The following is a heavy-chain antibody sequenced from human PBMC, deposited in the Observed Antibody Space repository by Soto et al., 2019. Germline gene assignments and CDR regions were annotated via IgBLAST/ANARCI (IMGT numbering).Heavy chain of an antibody. V-gene: IGHV3-30-3*01. CDR2: ISYDGSNK. CDR1: GFTFSSYA. Sequence: QVQLVESGGGVVQPGRSLRLSCAASGFTFSSYAMHWVRQAPGKGLEWVAVISYDGSNKYYADSVKGRFTISRDNSKNTLYLQMNSLRAEDTAVYYCARDLAYYCYGMDVWGQGTTVTVSS. CDR3: ARDLAYYCYGMDV. J-gene: IGHJ6*02.